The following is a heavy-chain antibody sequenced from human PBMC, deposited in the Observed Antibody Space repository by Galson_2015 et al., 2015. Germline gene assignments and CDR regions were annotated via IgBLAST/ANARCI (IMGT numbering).Heavy chain of an antibody. CDR2: ITSRSSPI. J-gene: IGHJ4*02. CDR1: GFTFSSCS. V-gene: IGHV3-48*02. Sequence: LRLSCAASGFTFSSCSMNWVRQAPGKGLEWVAYITSRSSPIHYADSVRGRFIVSRDNAKNSLYLQMNSLRDEDTALYYCTRDPHALDFWGQGILVTVSS. CDR3: TRDPHALDF.